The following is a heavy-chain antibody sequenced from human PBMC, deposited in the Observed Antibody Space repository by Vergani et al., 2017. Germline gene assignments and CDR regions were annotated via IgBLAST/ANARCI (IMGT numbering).Heavy chain of an antibody. CDR2: IQFDGSNQ. Sequence: QVQLVESGGGVVQRGGSLRLSCATSGFTLSNYDMQWIRQGPGKGLECVAFIQFDGSNQYYADSVKGRFTLSRDFSKNTLYLQMNSLRTDDTATYYCAKHFRGWGIDYWGQGTQFIVSS. D-gene: IGHD3-16*01. J-gene: IGHJ4*02. CDR3: AKHFRGWGIDY. V-gene: IGHV3-30*02. CDR1: GFTLSNYD.